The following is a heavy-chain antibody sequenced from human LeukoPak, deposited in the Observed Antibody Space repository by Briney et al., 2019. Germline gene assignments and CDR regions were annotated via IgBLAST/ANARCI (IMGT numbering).Heavy chain of an antibody. CDR2: IYHSGST. D-gene: IGHD3-22*01. CDR1: GGSISSYY. V-gene: IGHV4-59*12. Sequence: SETLSLTCTVSGGSISSYYWSWIRQPPGKGLEWIGYIYHSGSTYYNPSLKSRVTISVDRSKNQFSLKLSSVTAADTAVYYCARAGKSSARHPAAEYFQHWGQGTLVTVSS. CDR3: ARAGKSSARHPAAEYFQH. J-gene: IGHJ1*01.